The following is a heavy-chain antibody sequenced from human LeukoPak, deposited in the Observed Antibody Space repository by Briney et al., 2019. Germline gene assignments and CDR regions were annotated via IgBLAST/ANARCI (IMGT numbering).Heavy chain of an antibody. Sequence: SETLSLTCAVYGGSFSGYYWSWIRQPPGKGLEWIGEINHSGSANYNPSLKSRVTISVDTSKNQFSLKLSSVTAADTAFYYCARDEISRGADRFGEYSSGWYTFDPWGQGTLVTVSS. V-gene: IGHV4-34*01. CDR2: INHSGSA. CDR1: GGSFSGYY. J-gene: IGHJ5*02. CDR3: ARDEISRGADRFGEYSSGWYTFDP. D-gene: IGHD6-19*01.